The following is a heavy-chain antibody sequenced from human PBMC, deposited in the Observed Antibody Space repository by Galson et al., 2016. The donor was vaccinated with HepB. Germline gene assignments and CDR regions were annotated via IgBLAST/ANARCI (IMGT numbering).Heavy chain of an antibody. D-gene: IGHD3-10*01. V-gene: IGHV3-30*18. J-gene: IGHJ6*03. CDR1: GFTFSHFA. CDR2: ISYDETNK. CDR3: SKDGFNYYGSGSMFYHYYMDV. Sequence: SLRLSCAASGFTFSHFAMHWVRQAPGKGLEWVAVISYDETNKYYADSVQGRLIISRDTSTNTLYLQMNSLTAEDTAVYYCSKDGFNYYGSGSMFYHYYMDVWGQGTTVTVSS.